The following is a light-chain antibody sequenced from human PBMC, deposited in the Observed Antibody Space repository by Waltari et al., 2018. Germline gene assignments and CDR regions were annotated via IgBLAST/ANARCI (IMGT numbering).Light chain of an antibody. V-gene: IGLV2-14*03. J-gene: IGLJ2*01. CDR2: DVT. CDR1: SSDVGGYNY. CDR3: SSYTSSGTGVL. Sequence: QSALTQPASVSGSPGQSITISCTGTSSDVGGYNYVSWYQQHPGKAPKLMIYDVTNRPSVVSNRFSGSKSCNTASLTISGLQAEDEADYYCSSYTSSGTGVLFGGGTKLSVL.